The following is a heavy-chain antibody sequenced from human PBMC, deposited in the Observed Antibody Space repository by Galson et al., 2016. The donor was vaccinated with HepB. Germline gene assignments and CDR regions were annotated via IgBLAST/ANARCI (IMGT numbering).Heavy chain of an antibody. CDR1: GITFSRYA. D-gene: IGHD4-17*01. V-gene: IGHV3-23*01. CDR3: AREGLADYGDYKYYYYALDV. J-gene: IGHJ6*02. CDR2: LSDSGGST. Sequence: SLRLSCAASGITFSRYAMSWVRQAPGKGLEWVSGLSDSGGSTDYTGSVKGRFTISRDNSKNTLYLQMNSLRAEDTAVYYCAREGLADYGDYKYYYYALDVWGQGTTVTVSS.